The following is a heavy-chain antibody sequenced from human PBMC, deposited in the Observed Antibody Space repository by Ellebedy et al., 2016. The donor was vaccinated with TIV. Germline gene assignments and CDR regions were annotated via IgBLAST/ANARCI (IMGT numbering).Heavy chain of an antibody. CDR1: GFSFRSYW. D-gene: IGHD4-17*01. CDR3: ATDGSYGDYLSPTHAFVM. V-gene: IGHV3-7*01. CDR2: MRQDGGDK. J-gene: IGHJ3*02. Sequence: GESLKISCVGSGFSFRSYWMSWVRQAPGKGLEWVANMRQDGGDKYYVDSMKGRFAISRDNAKNSLYLQMNSLRAEDTSVYYCATDGSYGDYLSPTHAFVMWGQGTMVTVSS.